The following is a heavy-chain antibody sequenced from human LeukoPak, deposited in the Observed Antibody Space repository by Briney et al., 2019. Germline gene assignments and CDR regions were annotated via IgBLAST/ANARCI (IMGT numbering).Heavy chain of an antibody. J-gene: IGHJ4*02. CDR3: ARSYYYDHRKIDY. Sequence: PSETLSLTCTVSGDSISTSSYYWGWIRQPPGKGLEWLGSIYYSGSTYYNPSLKSRFTISVNTSKNQFSLNLYSVTAADTAVFYCARSYYYDHRKIDYWGQGTLVTVSS. V-gene: IGHV4-39*01. CDR1: GDSISTSSYY. D-gene: IGHD3-22*01. CDR2: IYYSGST.